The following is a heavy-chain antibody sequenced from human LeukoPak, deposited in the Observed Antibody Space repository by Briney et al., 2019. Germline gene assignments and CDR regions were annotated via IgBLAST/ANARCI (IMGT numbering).Heavy chain of an antibody. Sequence: GGSLRLSCAASGFTFSSYGMHWVRQAPGKGLEWVAVISYDGSNKYYADSVKGRFTIYRDNSKNTLYLQMNSLRAEDTAVYYCAKVDYGDYLPSFDYWGQGTLVTVSS. J-gene: IGHJ4*02. CDR1: GFTFSSYG. CDR2: ISYDGSNK. D-gene: IGHD4-17*01. CDR3: AKVDYGDYLPSFDY. V-gene: IGHV3-30*18.